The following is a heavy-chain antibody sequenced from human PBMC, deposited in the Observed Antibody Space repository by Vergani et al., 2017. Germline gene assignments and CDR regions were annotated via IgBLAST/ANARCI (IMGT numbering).Heavy chain of an antibody. CDR2: IWYDGSNK. J-gene: IGHJ6*02. V-gene: IGHV3-33*06. Sequence: QVQLVESGGGVVQPGRSLRLSCAASGFTFSSYGMHWVRQAPGKGLEWVAVIWYDGSNKYYADSVKGRFTISRDNSKNTLYLQMNSLRAEDTAVYYCAKSLYYDFWSGYYTYYYYGMDVWGQGTTVTVSS. CDR3: AKSLYYDFWSGYYTYYYYGMDV. CDR1: GFTFSSYG. D-gene: IGHD3-3*01.